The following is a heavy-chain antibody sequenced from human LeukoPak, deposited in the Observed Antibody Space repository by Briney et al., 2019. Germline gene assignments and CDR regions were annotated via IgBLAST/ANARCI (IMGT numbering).Heavy chain of an antibody. CDR3: ARPRGGGYDFYFDY. V-gene: IGHV4-59*01. CDR2: IYYSGST. Sequence: SETLSLTCTVSGGSISSYYWSWIRQPPGKGLEWIGYIYYSGSTNYNPSLKSRVTISVDTSKNQFSVKLSSVTAADTAVYYCARPRGGGYDFYFDYWGQGTLVTVSS. CDR1: GGSISSYY. J-gene: IGHJ4*02. D-gene: IGHD5-12*01.